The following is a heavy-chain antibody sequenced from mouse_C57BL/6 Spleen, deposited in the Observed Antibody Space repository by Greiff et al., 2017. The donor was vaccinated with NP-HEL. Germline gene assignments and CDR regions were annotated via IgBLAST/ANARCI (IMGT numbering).Heavy chain of an antibody. Sequence: QVQLMESGPGLVQPSQSLSITCTVSGFSLTSYGVHWVRQSPGKGLEWLGVIWSGGSTDYNAAFISRLSISKDNSKSQVFFKMNSLQADDTAIYYCARRDYYYGSSYYAMDYWGQGTSVTVSS. V-gene: IGHV2-2*01. CDR2: IWSGGST. J-gene: IGHJ4*01. D-gene: IGHD1-1*01. CDR1: GFSLTSYG. CDR3: ARRDYYYGSSYYAMDY.